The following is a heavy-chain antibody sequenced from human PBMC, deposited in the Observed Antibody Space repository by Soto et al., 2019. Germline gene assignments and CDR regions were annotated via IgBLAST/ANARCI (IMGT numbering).Heavy chain of an antibody. CDR3: ARDRGGGGKFDP. CDR1: GGSIGSGGYS. CDR2: IYHSGST. V-gene: IGHV4-30-2*01. J-gene: IGHJ5*02. Sequence: QLQLQESGSGLVKPSQTLSLTCAVSGGSIGSGGYSWSWIRQPPGKGLEWIGYIYHSGSTYYNPSLKSRVTISVDRSKNQFSLKLSSVTAADTAVYYCARDRGGGGKFDPWGQGTLVTVSS. D-gene: IGHD2-15*01.